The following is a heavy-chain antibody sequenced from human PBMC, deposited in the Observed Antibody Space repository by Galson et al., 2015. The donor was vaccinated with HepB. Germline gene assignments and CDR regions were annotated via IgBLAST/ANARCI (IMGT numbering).Heavy chain of an antibody. CDR2: IIPIFGTA. D-gene: IGHD1-7*01. CDR1: GGTFSSYA. J-gene: IGHJ4*02. Sequence: SVKVSCKASGGTFSSYAISWVRQAPGQGLEWMGGIIPIFGTANYAQKFQGRVTITADKSTSTAYMELSSLRSEDTAVYYCARDTPGTTWVGYYFDYWGQGTLVTVSS. V-gene: IGHV1-69*06. CDR3: ARDTPGTTWVGYYFDY.